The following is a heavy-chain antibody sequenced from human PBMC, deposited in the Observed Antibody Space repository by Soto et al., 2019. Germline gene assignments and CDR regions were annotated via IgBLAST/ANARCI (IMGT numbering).Heavy chain of an antibody. CDR2: IYHSGST. V-gene: IGHV4-30-2*01. CDR1: GGSISSGGYS. CDR3: ARVPSP. J-gene: IGHJ5*02. Sequence: QLQLQESSSGLVKPSQTLSLTCAVSGGSISSGGYSWGWIRQPPGKGLEWIGYIYHSGSTYYNPSLKSRVTISVDRSKNQFALKLSSVTAADTAVYYCARVPSPWGQGTLVTVSS.